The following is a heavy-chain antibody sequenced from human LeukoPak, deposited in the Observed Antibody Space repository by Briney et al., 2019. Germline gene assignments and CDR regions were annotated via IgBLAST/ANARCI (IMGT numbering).Heavy chain of an antibody. V-gene: IGHV4-59*01. CDR2: IYYSGST. D-gene: IGHD3-22*01. CDR3: ARDRYYDSRGLDY. CDR1: GGSISSYY. Sequence: SETLSLTCTVPGGSISSYYWSWIRQPPGKGLEWIGYIYYSGSTNYNPSLKSRVTISVDTSKNQFSLKLSSVTAADTAVYYCARDRYYDSRGLDYWGQGTLVTVSS. J-gene: IGHJ4*02.